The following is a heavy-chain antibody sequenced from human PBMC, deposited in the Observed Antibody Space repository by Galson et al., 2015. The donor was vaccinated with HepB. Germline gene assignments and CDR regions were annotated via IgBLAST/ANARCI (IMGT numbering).Heavy chain of an antibody. CDR3: ARDNPPYSSGYYYDY. V-gene: IGHV3-48*02. CDR2: ISSSSSTI. J-gene: IGHJ4*02. Sequence: SLRLSCAASGFTFSSYSMNWVRQAPGKGLEWVSYISSSSSTIYYADSVKGRFTISRDNAKNSLYLQMNSLRDEDTAVYYCARDNPPYSSGYYYDYWGQGTLVTVSS. D-gene: IGHD3-22*01. CDR1: GFTFSSYS.